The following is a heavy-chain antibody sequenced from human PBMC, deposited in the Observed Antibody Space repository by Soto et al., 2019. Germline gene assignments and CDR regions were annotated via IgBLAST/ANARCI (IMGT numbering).Heavy chain of an antibody. J-gene: IGHJ4*02. CDR2: ISRDGGTK. D-gene: IGHD2-8*02. V-gene: IGHV3-30*03. CDR1: GFTVSTSG. CDR3: TGEVASGY. Sequence: QVQLVESGGGVVQPGRSLRLSCAVPGFTVSTSGMHWVRQAPGKGLEWVAVISRDGGTKFYADSVKGRFTISRDNSRNTLFLEMNSLRGDDMAVYSCTGEVASGYWGQGTLVTVSS.